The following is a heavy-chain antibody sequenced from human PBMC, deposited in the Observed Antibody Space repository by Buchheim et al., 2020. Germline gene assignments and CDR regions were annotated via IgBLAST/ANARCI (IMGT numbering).Heavy chain of an antibody. CDR1: GFTVSSNY. J-gene: IGHJ4*02. Sequence: EVQLVESGGGLVQPGGSLRLSCAASGFTVSSNYMSWVRQAPGKGLEWVSVIYSGGSTYYADPVKGRSPISSDNSKNTLYLQRNSMSAEHTAVYYCTRDRYSPSGPIDYWGQGT. D-gene: IGHD5-18*01. CDR3: TRDRYSPSGPIDY. V-gene: IGHV3-66*01. CDR2: IYSGGST.